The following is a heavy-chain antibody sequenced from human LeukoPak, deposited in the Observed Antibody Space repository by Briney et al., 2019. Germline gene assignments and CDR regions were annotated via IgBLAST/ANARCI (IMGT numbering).Heavy chain of an antibody. CDR1: GYIFTSYG. CDR2: ISGHNGNT. CDR3: ARVREGATPLGPFDP. D-gene: IGHD1-26*01. Sequence: ASVKVSCKASGYIFTSYGVSWVRQAPGQGLEWMGWISGHNGNTKYAQKVQGRITMTTDTSTSTAYMDLRSLRSDDTAVYYCARVREGATPLGPFDPWGQGTLVTVSS. J-gene: IGHJ5*02. V-gene: IGHV1-18*01.